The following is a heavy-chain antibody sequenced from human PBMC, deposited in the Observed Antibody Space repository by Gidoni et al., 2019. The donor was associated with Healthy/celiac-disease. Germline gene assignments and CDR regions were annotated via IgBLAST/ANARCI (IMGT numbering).Heavy chain of an antibody. CDR3: ARARDGATMRVGYYFDY. CDR2: IIPILGIA. D-gene: IGHD1-26*01. CDR1: GGTFSSYT. V-gene: IGHV1-69*02. Sequence: HVQLVQSGAEVKKPGSSVKVSCQASGGTFSSYTISWVRQAPGQGLAWMGRIIPILGIANYAQKFQCRVTITADKSTSTVYMELSSVRSEDTAVYYCARARDGATMRVGYYFDYWGQGTLVTVSS. J-gene: IGHJ4*02.